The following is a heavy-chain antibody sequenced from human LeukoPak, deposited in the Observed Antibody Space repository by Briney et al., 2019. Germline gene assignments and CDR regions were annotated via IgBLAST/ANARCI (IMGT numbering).Heavy chain of an antibody. CDR3: ARDLSVVRGVNNWFDP. J-gene: IGHJ5*02. D-gene: IGHD3-10*01. CDR1: GGTFSSYT. Sequence: SVKVSCKASGGTFSSYTISWVRQAPGQGLEWMGRIIPILGTANYAQKFQGRVTITTDESTSTAYMELSSLRSEDTAVYYCARDLSVVRGVNNWFDPWGQGTLVTVSS. CDR2: IIPILGTA. V-gene: IGHV1-69*16.